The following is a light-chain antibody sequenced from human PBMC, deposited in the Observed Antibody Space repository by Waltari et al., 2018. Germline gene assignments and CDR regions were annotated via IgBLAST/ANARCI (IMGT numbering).Light chain of an antibody. V-gene: IGKV1-39*01. CDR2: AAS. Sequence: DIQMTQSPSSLSASVGDRVTIPCRASPSISSYLNWYQQKPGKAPKLLIYAASSLQSGVPSRFSGSGSGTDFTLTISSLQPEDFATYYCQQCDSTPVTFGQGTRLEIK. CDR1: PSISSY. J-gene: IGKJ5*01. CDR3: QQCDSTPVT.